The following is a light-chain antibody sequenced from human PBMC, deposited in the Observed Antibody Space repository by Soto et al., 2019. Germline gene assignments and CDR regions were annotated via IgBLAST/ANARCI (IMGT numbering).Light chain of an antibody. Sequence: QSVLTQPASVSGSPGQSITISCTGTITDIGAYNYVSWYQQDPGKAPKLLIYGVSSRPSGFSNRFSGSKSGNAAYLTISGLQADDEAEYYCSAYTSSITPYVFGTGTQGTVL. CDR2: GVS. CDR1: ITDIGAYNY. CDR3: SAYTSSITPYV. J-gene: IGLJ1*01. V-gene: IGLV2-14*01.